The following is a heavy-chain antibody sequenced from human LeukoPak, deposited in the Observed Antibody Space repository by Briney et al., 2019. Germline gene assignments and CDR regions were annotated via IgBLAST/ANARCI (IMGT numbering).Heavy chain of an antibody. V-gene: IGHV3-13*01. CDR3: ARDRWSDYVRNDDAFDI. J-gene: IGHJ3*02. CDR1: GFTFNNYD. D-gene: IGHD3-10*02. Sequence: PGGSLRLFCAASGFTFNNYDMLWVPHATGKGLEWVSHICTGTDTHFSGSVQGRFTISRENAKNTLYLHMHSLIARDTAVYYCARDRWSDYVRNDDAFDIWGRGTRVTVSP. CDR2: ICTGTDT.